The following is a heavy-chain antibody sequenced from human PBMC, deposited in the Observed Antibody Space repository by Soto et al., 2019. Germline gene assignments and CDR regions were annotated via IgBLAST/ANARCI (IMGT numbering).Heavy chain of an antibody. V-gene: IGHV3-48*03. Sequence: EVQLVESGGGLVQPGGSLRLSCAASGFTFSSYEMNWVRQAPGKGLEWVSYISSSGSTIYYADSVKGRFTISRDNAKNSLYLQMNSLRAEDTAVYDCARDADYGDPLDYWGQGTLVTVSS. CDR1: GFTFSSYE. D-gene: IGHD4-17*01. J-gene: IGHJ4*02. CDR3: ARDADYGDPLDY. CDR2: ISSSGSTI.